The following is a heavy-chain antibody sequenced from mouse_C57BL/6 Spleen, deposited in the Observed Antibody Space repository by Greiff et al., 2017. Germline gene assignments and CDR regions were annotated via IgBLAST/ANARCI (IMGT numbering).Heavy chain of an antibody. CDR3: ARVPFYDGYYEAMDY. CDR2: ISDGGSYT. Sequence: EVMLVESGGGLVKPGGSLKLSCAASGFTFSSYAMSWVRQTPEKRLEWVATISDGGSYTYYPDNVKGRFTISRDNAKNNLYLQMSHLKSEDTAMYSCARVPFYDGYYEAMDYWGQGTSVTVSS. J-gene: IGHJ4*01. CDR1: GFTFSSYA. D-gene: IGHD2-3*01. V-gene: IGHV5-4*03.